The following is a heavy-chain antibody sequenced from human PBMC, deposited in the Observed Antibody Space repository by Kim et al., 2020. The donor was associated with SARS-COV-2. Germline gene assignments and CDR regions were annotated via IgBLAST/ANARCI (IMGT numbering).Heavy chain of an antibody. J-gene: IGHJ2*01. CDR2: IYYSGST. Sequence: SETLSLTCTVSGGSISSYYWSWIRQPPGKGLEWIGYIYYSGSTNYNPSLKSRVTISVDTSKNQFSLKLSSVTAADTAVYYCARERPRGYSKGYWYFDLWGRGTLVTVSS. CDR1: GGSISSYY. V-gene: IGHV4-59*01. D-gene: IGHD5-18*01. CDR3: ARERPRGYSKGYWYFDL.